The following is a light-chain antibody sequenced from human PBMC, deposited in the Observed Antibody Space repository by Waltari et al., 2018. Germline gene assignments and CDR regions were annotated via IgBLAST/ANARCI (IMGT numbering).Light chain of an antibody. Sequence: QSVLTQAPSVFGAPGQRVTISCSGGSSHIGAGYDLHWYQQLPGTAPKLLIYGNDNRPSGVPDRFSASKSGTSASLAITGLQADDEAIYFCQSYDDSLRASVFGGGARLTVL. CDR1: SSHIGAGYD. CDR2: GND. V-gene: IGLV1-40*01. CDR3: QSYDDSLRASV. J-gene: IGLJ2*01.